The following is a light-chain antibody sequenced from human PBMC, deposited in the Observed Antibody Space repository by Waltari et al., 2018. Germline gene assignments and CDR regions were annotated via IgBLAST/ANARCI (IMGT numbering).Light chain of an antibody. CDR3: QTWDSSIVV. CDR2: QDN. J-gene: IGLJ2*01. Sequence: SYEVTQPHSVSVSPGQTVSITCSGNNVGDKYAFWYQQKPGQSPVPVIYQDNKPPSGCPERYPGTTSGDPATLTTRGTQAIDEADYYCQTWDSSIVVFGGGTKLTVL. V-gene: IGLV3-1*01. CDR1: NVGDKY.